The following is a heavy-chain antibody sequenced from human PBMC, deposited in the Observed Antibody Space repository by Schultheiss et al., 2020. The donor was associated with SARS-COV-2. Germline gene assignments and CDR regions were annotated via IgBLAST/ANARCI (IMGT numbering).Heavy chain of an antibody. CDR2: VYYNGHT. D-gene: IGHD3-10*01. J-gene: IGHJ4*02. CDR3: ARDRGRLGGTFGE. V-gene: IGHV4-39*07. CDR1: GDSITRSTYF. Sequence: SETLSLTCTVSGDSITRSTYFWGWVRQPPGKGLEWIGNVYYNGHTYYNPSLKSRVTISVDTSKKFSLNLNSVTAADTAVYFCARDRGRLGGTFGEWGQGTLVTVSS.